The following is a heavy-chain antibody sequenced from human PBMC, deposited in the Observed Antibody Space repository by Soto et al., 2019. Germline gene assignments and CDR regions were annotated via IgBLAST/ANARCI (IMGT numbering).Heavy chain of an antibody. CDR3: ARDLNRGNTYYDYVWGSYRPYYYGMDV. J-gene: IGHJ6*02. D-gene: IGHD3-16*02. Sequence: QVQLQESGPGLVKPSQTLSLTCTVSGGSISSGGYYWSWIRQHPGKGLEWIGYIYYSGSTYYNPSLKSRVTISVDTSKNQFSLKLSSVTAADTAVYYCARDLNRGNTYYDYVWGSYRPYYYGMDVWGQGTTVTVSS. CDR2: IYYSGST. V-gene: IGHV4-31*03. CDR1: GGSISSGGYY.